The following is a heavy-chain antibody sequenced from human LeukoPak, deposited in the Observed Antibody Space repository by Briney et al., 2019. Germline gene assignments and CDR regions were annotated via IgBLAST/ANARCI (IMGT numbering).Heavy chain of an antibody. CDR1: GYTFTSYG. CDR3: ARVVPAAVFDY. J-gene: IGHJ4*02. CDR2: ISAYNGNT. Sequence: GASVTVSFESSGYTFTSYGISWVRQAPGQGLEWMGWISAYNGNTNYAQRLQGRVTMPTDTPTSTAYMELRSLRSDDTAVYYCARVVPAAVFDYWGEGTLVTVSS. V-gene: IGHV1-18*04. D-gene: IGHD2-2*01.